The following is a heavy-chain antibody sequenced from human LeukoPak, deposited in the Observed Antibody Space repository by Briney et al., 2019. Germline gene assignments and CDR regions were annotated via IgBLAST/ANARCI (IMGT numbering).Heavy chain of an antibody. J-gene: IGHJ3*02. V-gene: IGHV4-30-4*08. CDR1: GGSISSGDYY. Sequence: SQTLSLTCTVSGGSISSGDYYWSWIRQPPGKGLEWDGYIYYSGSTYYNPSLKSRVTISVDTSKDQFSLRLSSVTAADTAVYYCARSPNRYCSGGSCYYDAFDIWGQGTMLTVSS. CDR3: ARSPNRYCSGGSCYYDAFDI. CDR2: IYYSGST. D-gene: IGHD2-15*01.